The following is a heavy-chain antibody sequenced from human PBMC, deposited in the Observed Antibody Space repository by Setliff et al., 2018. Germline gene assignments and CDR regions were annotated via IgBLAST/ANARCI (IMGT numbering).Heavy chain of an antibody. CDR3: ARGQMTTVTPNDY. CDR2: ISSSGSSI. V-gene: IGHV3-11*04. D-gene: IGHD4-17*01. CDR1: GFTFSDYY. J-gene: IGHJ4*02. Sequence: GGSLRLSCAASGFTFSDYYMSWIRQAPGKGLEWVSYISSSGSSIYYADSVKGRFTISRDNAKNSLYLQMNSLRAEDTAVYYCARGQMTTVTPNDYWGPGTLVTVSS.